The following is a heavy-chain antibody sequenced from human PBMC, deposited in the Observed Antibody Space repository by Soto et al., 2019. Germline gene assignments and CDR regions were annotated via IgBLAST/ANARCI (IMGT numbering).Heavy chain of an antibody. J-gene: IGHJ3*02. CDR2: ISYDGSNK. CDR3: ARGNEVVVPAAEGGAFDI. D-gene: IGHD2-2*01. Sequence: GGSLRLSCAASGFTFSSYSMQWVRQAPGKGLEWVAVISYDGSNKYYADSVKGRFTISRDNSKNTLYLQMNSLRAEDTAVYYCARGNEVVVPAAEGGAFDIWGQGTMVTVSS. CDR1: GFTFSSYS. V-gene: IGHV3-30-3*01.